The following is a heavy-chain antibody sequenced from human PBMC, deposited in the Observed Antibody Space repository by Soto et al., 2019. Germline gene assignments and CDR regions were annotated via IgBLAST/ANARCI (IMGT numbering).Heavy chain of an antibody. CDR1: GGSISSYY. Sequence: SETLSLTCTVSGGSISSYYWSWIRQPPGKGLEWIGYIYYSGSTNYNPSLKSRVTISVDTSKNQFSLKLSSVTAADTAVYYCARGLHYDILTGYYIGFRLDYWGQGTLVTVSS. D-gene: IGHD3-9*01. CDR3: ARGLHYDILTGYYIGFRLDY. CDR2: IYYSGST. V-gene: IGHV4-59*01. J-gene: IGHJ4*02.